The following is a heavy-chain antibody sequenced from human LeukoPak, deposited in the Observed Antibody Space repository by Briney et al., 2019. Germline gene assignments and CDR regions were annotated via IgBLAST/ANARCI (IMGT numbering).Heavy chain of an antibody. Sequence: PGGSLRLSCAASGFTFSSYGMEWVRQAPGKGLEWVAFIRYDGSNKYYAESVKGRFTISRDNSKNTLYLQMNSLRAEDTAVYYCARDAYHSSSFLPSNAFDIWGQGTMVTVSS. V-gene: IGHV3-30*02. D-gene: IGHD5-18*01. CDR3: ARDAYHSSSFLPSNAFDI. CDR2: IRYDGSNK. J-gene: IGHJ3*02. CDR1: GFTFSSYG.